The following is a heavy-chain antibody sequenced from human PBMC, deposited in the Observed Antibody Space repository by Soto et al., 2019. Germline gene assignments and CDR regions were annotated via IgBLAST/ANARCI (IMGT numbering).Heavy chain of an antibody. Sequence: DVQLMESGGGLVQPGGSLRLSCAASGFSFTDAWMNWVRQGPGKGLEWVGGSKTKAYGGTIAYAAPVTRRLIISRDDSKNSLSLQMNSLKPEETDVYYCTDGPCYNTGGLDSWGQGTVVTVSS. J-gene: IGHJ4*02. CDR3: TDGPCYNTGGLDS. V-gene: IGHV3-15*07. CDR2: SKTKAYGGTI. D-gene: IGHD2-8*02. CDR1: GFSFTDAW.